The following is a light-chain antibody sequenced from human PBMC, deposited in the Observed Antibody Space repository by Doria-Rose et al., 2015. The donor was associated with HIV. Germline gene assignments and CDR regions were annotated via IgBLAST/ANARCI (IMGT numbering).Light chain of an antibody. V-gene: IGKV4-1*01. CDR3: QQYYDTPS. CDR1: QSLLYTSKNY. Sequence: EIVMTQSPESLGMSLGERATLNCKSNQSLLYTSKNYLAWYQQKPGRPPKLLIYRASTRQSGVPARFSGSGSGTDFTLTISSLGAEDVAVYYCQQYYDTPSFGPGTTVDIK. CDR2: RAS. J-gene: IGKJ3*01.